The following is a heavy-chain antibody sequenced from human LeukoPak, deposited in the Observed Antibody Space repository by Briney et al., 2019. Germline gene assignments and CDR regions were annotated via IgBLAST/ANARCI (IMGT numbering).Heavy chain of an antibody. CDR1: GVSTTNGIYY. CDR3: ARHAEYNSGWHFYLDH. J-gene: IGHJ4*02. V-gene: IGHV4-39*01. Sequence: SETLSLTCTVSGVSTTNGIYYWAWIRQPPGKGLEWIGSVHNVGSTYYNLSLRSRVTMSIDTSKHQFSLRLNSVTAADTAVYYCARHAEYNSGWHFYLDHWGQGILVTVSS. D-gene: IGHD6-19*01. CDR2: VHNVGST.